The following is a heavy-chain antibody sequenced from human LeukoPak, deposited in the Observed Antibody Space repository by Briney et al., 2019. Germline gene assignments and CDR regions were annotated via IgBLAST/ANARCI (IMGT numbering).Heavy chain of an antibody. D-gene: IGHD2-15*01. CDR1: GYTFITYG. J-gene: IGHJ4*02. V-gene: IGHV1-18*01. CDR2: ISAYNGDT. Sequence: GASVKVSCKASGYTFITYGISWVRQAPRQGLEWMGWISAYNGDTKYAQKLQGRVTMTTDTSTSTAYMELRSLRSDDTAVYYCGRGPYCSGGTCYSQYFDYWGQGTLVTVSS. CDR3: GRGPYCSGGTCYSQYFDY.